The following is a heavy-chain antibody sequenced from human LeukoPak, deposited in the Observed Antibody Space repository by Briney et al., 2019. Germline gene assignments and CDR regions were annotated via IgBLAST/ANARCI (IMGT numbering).Heavy chain of an antibody. J-gene: IGHJ5*02. V-gene: IGHV3-23*01. CDR1: GFTFSSYA. CDR3: AKDHYSSGNWFDP. D-gene: IGHD6-19*01. Sequence: GGSLRLSCAASGFTFSSYAMSWVRQTPGKGLEWVSGIDPSGGGTYYADSVKGRFTISRDNSKSTLYLQVNSLRAEDTAVYYCAKDHYSSGNWFDPWGQGTLVTVSS. CDR2: IDPSGGGT.